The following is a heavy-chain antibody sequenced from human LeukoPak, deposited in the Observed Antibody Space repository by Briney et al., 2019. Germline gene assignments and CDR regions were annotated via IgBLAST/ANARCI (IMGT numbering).Heavy chain of an antibody. J-gene: IGHJ6*03. CDR1: GGSISSSSYY. CDR3: ARPRPYCSGGSCYSRGYYMDV. V-gene: IGHV4-39*01. CDR2: IYYSGST. D-gene: IGHD2-15*01. Sequence: SETPSLTCTVSGGSISSSSYYWGWIRQPPGKGLEWIGSIYYSGSTYYNPSLESRVTISVDTSKNQFSLKLSSVTVADTAVYYCARPRPYCSGGSCYSRGYYMDVWGKGTTVTVSS.